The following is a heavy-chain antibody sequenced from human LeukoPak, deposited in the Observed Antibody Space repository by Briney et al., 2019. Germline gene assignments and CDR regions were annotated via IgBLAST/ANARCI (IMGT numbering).Heavy chain of an antibody. CDR1: GGSISSSSYY. V-gene: IGHV4-39*01. CDR2: IYHSGRT. J-gene: IGHJ4*02. Sequence: SETLSLTCTVSGGSISSSSYYCGWIRQPPGKGLEWIGSIYHSGRTYYNPSLKSRVTLSVYTSKNQFSLKLSSVTAADTAVYYCARRHISSGWTYYFEYWGQGTLVTVSS. CDR3: ARRHISSGWTYYFEY. D-gene: IGHD6-19*01.